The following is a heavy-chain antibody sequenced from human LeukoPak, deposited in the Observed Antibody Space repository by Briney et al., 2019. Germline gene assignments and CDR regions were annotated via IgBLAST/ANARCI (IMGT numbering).Heavy chain of an antibody. Sequence: GGSLRLSCAASGFTFSSYSMNWVRHAPGKGLEWVSSISSSSSYIYYADSVKGRFTISRDNAKNSLYLQMNSLRAEDTAVYYCARVYRWGDFDYWGQGTLVTVSS. D-gene: IGHD3-16*01. J-gene: IGHJ4*02. CDR1: GFTFSSYS. CDR2: ISSSSSYI. CDR3: ARVYRWGDFDY. V-gene: IGHV3-21*01.